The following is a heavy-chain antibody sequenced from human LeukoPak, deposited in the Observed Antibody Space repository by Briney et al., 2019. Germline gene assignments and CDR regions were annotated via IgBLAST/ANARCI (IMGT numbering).Heavy chain of an antibody. CDR2: IIPIFGTA. J-gene: IGHJ4*02. V-gene: IGHV1-69*05. Sequence: SVKVSCKASGGTFSSYASSWVRQAPGQGLEWMGGIIPIFGTANYAQKFQGRVTITTDESTSTAYMELSSLRSEDTAVYYCARGDYGDYVDLDYWGQGTLVTVSS. CDR3: ARGDYGDYVDLDY. CDR1: GGTFSSYA. D-gene: IGHD4-17*01.